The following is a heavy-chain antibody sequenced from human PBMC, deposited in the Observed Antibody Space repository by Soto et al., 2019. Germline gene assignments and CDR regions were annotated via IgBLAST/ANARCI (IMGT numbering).Heavy chain of an antibody. CDR3: AAGDYHDTSGYSSDY. CDR2: IYYSGST. Sequence: PSVTLSLTCTVSGGYIISYYLSWIRQPPGKGLEWIGYIYYSGSTNYNPSLKSRVTISVDTSKDQFSLKLNSMTAADTGVYYCAAGDYHDTSGYSSDYWGQGTLVTVSS. V-gene: IGHV4-59*08. CDR1: GGYIISYY. J-gene: IGHJ4*02. D-gene: IGHD3-3*01.